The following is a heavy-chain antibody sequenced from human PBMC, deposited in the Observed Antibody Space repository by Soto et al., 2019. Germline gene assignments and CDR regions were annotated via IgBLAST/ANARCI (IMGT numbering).Heavy chain of an antibody. CDR3: AREGGVATPIRMDV. J-gene: IGHJ6*02. CDR2: IYYSGST. V-gene: IGHV4-59*01. D-gene: IGHD5-12*01. CDR1: AGSIRGYY. Sequence: PSETMSLTCNVSAGSIRGYYWSWIRQPPGKGLEWIGYIYYSGSTNYNPPLKSRVTMSVDTSKNQFSLNLNSVTAADTAVYCCAREGGVATPIRMDVWGQGTTVTVSS.